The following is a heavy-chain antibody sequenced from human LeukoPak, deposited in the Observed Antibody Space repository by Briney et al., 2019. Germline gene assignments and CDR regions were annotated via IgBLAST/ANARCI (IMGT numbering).Heavy chain of an antibody. CDR3: AKTFLGYCSSTSCYGGPNWFDP. V-gene: IGHV3-30-3*02. J-gene: IGHJ5*02. CDR2: ISYDGSNK. Sequence: GGSLRLSCAASGFTFSSYAMHWVRQAPGKGLEWVAVISYDGSNKYYADSVKGRFTISRDNSKNTLYLQMNSLRAEDTAVYYCAKTFLGYCSSTSCYGGPNWFDPWGQGTLVTVSS. D-gene: IGHD2-2*01. CDR1: GFTFSSYA.